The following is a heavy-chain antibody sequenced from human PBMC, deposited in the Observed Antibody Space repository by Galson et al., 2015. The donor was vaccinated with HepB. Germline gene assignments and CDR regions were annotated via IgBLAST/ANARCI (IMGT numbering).Heavy chain of an antibody. V-gene: IGHV4-39*01. D-gene: IGHD3-22*01. CDR2: IYYSGST. CDR3: ASASSGYYYKAFDI. Sequence: ETLSLTCTVSGGSISSSSYYWGWIRQPPGKGLEWIGSIYYSGSTYYNPSLKSRVTISVDTSKNQFSLKLSSVTAADTTVYYCASASSGYYYKAFDIWGQGTMVTVSS. CDR1: GGSISSSSYY. J-gene: IGHJ3*02.